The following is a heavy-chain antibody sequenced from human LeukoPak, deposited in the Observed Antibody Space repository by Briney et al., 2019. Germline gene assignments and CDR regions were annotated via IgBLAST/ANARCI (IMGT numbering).Heavy chain of an antibody. CDR1: GFTFSSYS. CDR3: AKDIHGWQTRTFDY. CDR2: ISWNSGSI. Sequence: PGGSLRLSCAASGFTFSSYSMNWVRQAPGKGLEWVSGISWNSGSIGYADSVKGRFTISRDNAKNSLYLQMNSLRAEDMALYYCAKDIHGWQTRTFDYWGQGTLVTVSS. V-gene: IGHV3-9*03. J-gene: IGHJ4*02. D-gene: IGHD1-1*01.